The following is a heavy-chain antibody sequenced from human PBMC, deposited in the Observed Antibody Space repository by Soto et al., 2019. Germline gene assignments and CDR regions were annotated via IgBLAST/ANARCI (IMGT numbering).Heavy chain of an antibody. J-gene: IGHJ6*02. CDR1: RFTFSSYG. Sequence: QVQLVESGGGVVQPGRSLRLFCAASRFTFSSYGMHWVRQAPGKGLEWVAVIWYDGSNKYYADSVKGRFTISRDNSKNTLYLQMNSLRAEDTAVYYCARSVPSNPGDYYYGMDVWGQGTTVTVSS. CDR3: ARSVPSNPGDYYYGMDV. CDR2: IWYDGSNK. D-gene: IGHD2-2*01. V-gene: IGHV3-33*01.